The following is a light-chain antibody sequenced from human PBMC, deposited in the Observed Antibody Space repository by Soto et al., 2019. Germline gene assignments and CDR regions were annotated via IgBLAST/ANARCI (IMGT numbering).Light chain of an antibody. CDR1: QSISSY. V-gene: IGKV1-6*01. CDR2: GAS. J-gene: IGKJ1*01. CDR3: LQDINYPWT. Sequence: IQMSQSPSSLSASVGDRVTITCRASQSISSYLNWYQQKPGKAPKVLIYGASNLQSGVPPRFSGSGSGTDFTLAISSLQPEDSATYYCLQDINYPWTVGQGTRW.